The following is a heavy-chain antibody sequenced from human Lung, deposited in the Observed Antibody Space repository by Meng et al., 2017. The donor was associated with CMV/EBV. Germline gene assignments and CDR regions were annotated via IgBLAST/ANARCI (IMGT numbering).Heavy chain of an antibody. V-gene: IGHV3-15*01. CDR3: TTDFPVAAVETNAFDI. J-gene: IGHJ3*02. Sequence: GESLKISCAASGFTFSNAWMSWVRQAPGKGLEWVGRIKSKTDGGTTDYAAPVKGRFTISRDDSKNTLYLQMNSLKTEDTAVYYCTTDFPVAAVETNAFDIWGQGTMVXVSS. D-gene: IGHD6-19*01. CDR2: IKSKTDGGTT. CDR1: GFTFSNAW.